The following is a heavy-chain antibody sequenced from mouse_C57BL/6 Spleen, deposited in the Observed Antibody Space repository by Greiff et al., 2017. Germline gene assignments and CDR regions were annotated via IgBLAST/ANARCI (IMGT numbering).Heavy chain of an antibody. CDR2: IYPGDGDT. J-gene: IGHJ2*01. D-gene: IGHD2-1*01. CDR3: AGWSYYGNYHVLDY. V-gene: IGHV1-82*01. CDR1: GYAFSSSW. Sequence: QVQLKQSGPELVKPGASVKISCKASGYAFSSSWMNWVKQRPGKGLEWIGRIYPGDGDTNYNGKFKGKATLTADKSSSTAYMQLSSLTSEDSAVYFCAGWSYYGNYHVLDYWGQGTTLTVSS.